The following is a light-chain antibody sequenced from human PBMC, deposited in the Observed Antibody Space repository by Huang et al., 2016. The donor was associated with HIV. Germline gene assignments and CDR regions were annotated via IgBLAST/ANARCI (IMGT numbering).Light chain of an antibody. CDR1: QSVNSD. J-gene: IGKJ4*01. Sequence: EIEMTQSPAILSVSPGERATLSCRASQSVNSDLAWYLQKPGQCPRLLIYGASTRACGILAKFNGTESGTEFSLSIINLQADDFGVYYCQQYNDWPPLTFGGGTKVEI. CDR2: GAS. V-gene: IGKV3-15*01. CDR3: QQYNDWPPLT.